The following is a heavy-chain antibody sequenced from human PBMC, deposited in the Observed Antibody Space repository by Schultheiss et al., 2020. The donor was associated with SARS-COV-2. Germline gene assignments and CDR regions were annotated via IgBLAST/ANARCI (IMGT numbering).Heavy chain of an antibody. D-gene: IGHD3-22*01. CDR2: ISGGST. Sequence: GGSLRLSCAASGFTFSSYSMNWVRQAPGKGLEWVSSISGGSTYYADSRKGRFTISRDNSKNTLYLQMNSLRAEDTAVYYCAKDRHYYYDSSGHDYWGQGTLVTVSS. V-gene: IGHV3-38-3*01. CDR3: AKDRHYYYDSSGHDY. CDR1: GFTFSSYS. J-gene: IGHJ4*02.